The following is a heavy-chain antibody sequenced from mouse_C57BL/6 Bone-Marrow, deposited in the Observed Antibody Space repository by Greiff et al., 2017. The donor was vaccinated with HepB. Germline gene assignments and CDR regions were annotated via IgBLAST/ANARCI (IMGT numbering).Heavy chain of an antibody. J-gene: IGHJ2*01. CDR3: TPFYDYDED. CDR1: GFNIKDDY. D-gene: IGHD2-4*01. V-gene: IGHV14-4*01. CDR2: IDPENGDT. Sequence: VHVKQSGAELVRPGASVKLSCTASGFNIKDDYMHWVKQRPEQGLEWIGWIDPENGDTEYASKFQGKATITADTSSNTAYLQLSSLTSEDTAVYYCTPFYDYDEDWGQGTTLTVSS.